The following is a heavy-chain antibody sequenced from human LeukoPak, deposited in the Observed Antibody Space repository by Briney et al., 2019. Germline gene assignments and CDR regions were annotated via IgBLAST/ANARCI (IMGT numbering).Heavy chain of an antibody. CDR3: ARGPPYYYGSGRPFDY. Sequence: SETLSLTCAVYGGSFSGYYWSWIRQPPGKGLEWIGEINHSGSTNYNPSLKSRVTISVDTSKNQFSLKLSSVTAADTAVYYCARGPPYYYGSGRPFDYWGQGTLVTVSS. CDR1: GGSFSGYY. CDR2: INHSGST. J-gene: IGHJ4*02. V-gene: IGHV4-34*01. D-gene: IGHD3-10*01.